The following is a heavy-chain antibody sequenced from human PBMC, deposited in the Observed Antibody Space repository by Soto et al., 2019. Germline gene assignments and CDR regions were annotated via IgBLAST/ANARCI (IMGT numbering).Heavy chain of an antibody. Sequence: QAQVVQSGAEVRKPGSSVKLSCKASEGTFNSYAIAWVRQAPGQGLEWMGGIIPYYNTLNYAQKFQDRVTMTADDSTNTVYMELSSLRSDDTAVYFCASGASRWYPYCFDSWGQGTLVTVSS. CDR2: IIPYYNTL. D-gene: IGHD6-13*01. V-gene: IGHV1-69*01. J-gene: IGHJ4*02. CDR1: EGTFNSYA. CDR3: ASGASRWYPYCFDS.